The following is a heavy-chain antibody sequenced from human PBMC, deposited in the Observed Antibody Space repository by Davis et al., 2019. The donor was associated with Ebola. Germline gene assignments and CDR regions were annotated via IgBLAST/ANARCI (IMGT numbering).Heavy chain of an antibody. V-gene: IGHV4-59*12. J-gene: IGHJ3*02. D-gene: IGHD3-22*01. CDR2: IYYSGST. CDR1: GGSISSYY. Sequence: SETLSLTCTVSGGSISSYYWSWIRQPPGKGLEWIGYIYYSGSTNYNPSLKSRVTISVDTSKNQFSLKLSSVTAADTAVYYCAVLPYYYDSSGYYYVEAFDIWGQGTMVTVSS. CDR3: AVLPYYYDSSGYYYVEAFDI.